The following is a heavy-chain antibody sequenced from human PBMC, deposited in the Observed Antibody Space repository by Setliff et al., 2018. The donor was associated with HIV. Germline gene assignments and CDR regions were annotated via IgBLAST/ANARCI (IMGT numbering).Heavy chain of an antibody. D-gene: IGHD3-22*01. J-gene: IGHJ4*02. V-gene: IGHV4-39*07. Sequence: PSETLSLTCTVSGGSISSTSYYWGWIRQPPGNGLEWIGSIYHTGSSYYNPSLNDRATISLDTSKNQFSLKLNSVTAADTAVYYCARGVLDLVISVYGFWGQGIPVTVSS. CDR1: GGSISSTSYY. CDR2: IYHTGSS. CDR3: ARGVLDLVISVYGF.